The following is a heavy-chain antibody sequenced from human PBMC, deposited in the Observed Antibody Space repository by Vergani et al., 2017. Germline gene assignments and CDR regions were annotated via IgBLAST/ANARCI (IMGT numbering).Heavy chain of an antibody. CDR3: ARSPHGYTYGGYISQFDP. J-gene: IGHJ5*02. V-gene: IGHV3-7*01. CDR2: IKYDGSKK. CDR1: GFTFSNLW. Sequence: EVQLVASGGGLVQRGGSLRLSCEASGFTFSNLWMTWVRQAPGKGLEWVANIKYDGSKKSYVDSVKGRFTISRDNAKNSLYLQMNNLRVEDTAVYFCARSPHGYTYGGYISQFDPWGQGTLVTVSS. D-gene: IGHD5-18*01.